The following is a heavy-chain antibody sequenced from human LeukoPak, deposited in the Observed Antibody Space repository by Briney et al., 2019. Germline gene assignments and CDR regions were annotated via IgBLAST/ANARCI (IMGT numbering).Heavy chain of an antibody. D-gene: IGHD3-9*01. V-gene: IGHV3-30*18. CDR1: GFTFSSYG. CDR2: ISYDGSNK. CDR3: AKDLLYFDWLLPDY. J-gene: IGHJ4*02. Sequence: GGSLRLSCAASGFTFSSYGMHWVRQAPGKGLEWVAVISYDGSNKYYADSVKGRFTISRGNSKNTLYLQMNSLRAEDTAVYYCAKDLLYFDWLLPDYWGQGTLVTVSS.